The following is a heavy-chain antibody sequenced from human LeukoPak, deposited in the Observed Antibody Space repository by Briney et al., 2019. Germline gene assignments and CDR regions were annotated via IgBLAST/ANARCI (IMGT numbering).Heavy chain of an antibody. CDR2: IYYSGST. V-gene: IGHV4-39*07. CDR3: ARGSSGWFNWFDP. Sequence: PSETLSLTCTISGGSISSSSYYWGWIRQPPGKGLEWIGSIYYSGSTYYNPSLKSRVTISVDTSKNQFSLKLSSVTAADTAVYYCARGSSGWFNWFDPWGQGTLVTVSS. D-gene: IGHD6-19*01. J-gene: IGHJ5*02. CDR1: GGSISSSSYY.